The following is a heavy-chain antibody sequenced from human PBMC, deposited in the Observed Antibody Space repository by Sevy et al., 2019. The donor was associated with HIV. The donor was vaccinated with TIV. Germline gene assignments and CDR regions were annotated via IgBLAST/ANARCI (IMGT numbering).Heavy chain of an antibody. CDR3: ATDLEQQKARVCFGFVY. V-gene: IGHV3-30*03. CDR1: GFTFSSYG. CDR2: ISYDESNK. J-gene: IGHJ4*02. D-gene: IGHD6-13*01. Sequence: GGSLRLSCAASGFTFSSYGMHWVRQAPGKGLEWVAVISYDESNKYYADSVKDRFTISRDNSKNTLYLQMNSLRAEDTAVYYCATDLEQQKARVCFGFVYWGQGTLVTGSS.